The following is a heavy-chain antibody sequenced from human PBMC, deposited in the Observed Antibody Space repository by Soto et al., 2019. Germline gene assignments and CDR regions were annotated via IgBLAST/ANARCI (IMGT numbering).Heavy chain of an antibody. Sequence: QLQLQESGPGLVKPSATLSLTCTVAGDSGTTGSYYWTWIRQPPGKGLEWIGYIYYTGRTDYSPSLKSRVTMSIDSSKNKFSLRLDSVTAADTAMYFCARSYSSSMLFDYGGQGTLVTVSS. CDR2: IYYTGRT. CDR3: ARSYSSSMLFDY. CDR1: GDSGTTGSYY. J-gene: IGHJ4*02. D-gene: IGHD6-6*01. V-gene: IGHV4-61*01.